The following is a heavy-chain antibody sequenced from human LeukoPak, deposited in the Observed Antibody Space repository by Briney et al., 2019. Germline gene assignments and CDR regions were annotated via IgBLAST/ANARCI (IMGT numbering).Heavy chain of an antibody. D-gene: IGHD1-26*01. CDR3: ARGGPEWELPNDAFDI. CDR1: GYTFTSYG. J-gene: IGHJ3*02. Sequence: GASVKVSCKASGYTFTSYGISWVRQAPGQGLEWMGWISAYNGNTNYAQKLQGRVTMTTDTSTSTAYMELRSLRSDDTAVYYCARGGPEWELPNDAFDIWGQGTMVTVSS. CDR2: ISAYNGNT. V-gene: IGHV1-18*01.